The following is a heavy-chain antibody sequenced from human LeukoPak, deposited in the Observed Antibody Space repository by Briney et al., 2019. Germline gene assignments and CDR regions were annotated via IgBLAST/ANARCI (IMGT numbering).Heavy chain of an antibody. CDR3: ARSPGERWYPSRLDY. V-gene: IGHV4-4*02. D-gene: IGHD4-23*01. CDR2: IYHSGST. CDR1: GGSISSSNW. Sequence: KPSGTLSLTCAVSGGSISSSNWWSWVRQPPGKGLEWIGEIYHSGSTNYNPSLKSRVTISLDTSKNQFSLKLSSVTAADTAVYYCARSPGERWYPSRLDYWGQGTLVTVSS. J-gene: IGHJ4*02.